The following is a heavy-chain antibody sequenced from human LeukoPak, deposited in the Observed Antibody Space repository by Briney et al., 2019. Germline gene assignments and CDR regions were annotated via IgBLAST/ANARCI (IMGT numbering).Heavy chain of an antibody. J-gene: IGHJ3*02. Sequence: PSETLSLTCTVSGGSISNSNCYWGWIRQPPGKGLEWIGNIYYSGSTYYNPSLRSRVTISVDTSKNQFSLKLSSVTAADTAVYYCARIPTNAVPAAHNGFDIWGQGTMLTISS. D-gene: IGHD2-2*01. CDR1: GGSISNSNCY. CDR3: ARIPTNAVPAAHNGFDI. V-gene: IGHV4-39*01. CDR2: IYYSGST.